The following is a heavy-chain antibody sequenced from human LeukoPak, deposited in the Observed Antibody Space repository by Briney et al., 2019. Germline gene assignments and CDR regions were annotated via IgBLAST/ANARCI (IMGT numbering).Heavy chain of an antibody. CDR2: INHSGST. Sequence: KASETLSLTCAVYGTSFSTYYWSWIRQPPGKGLEWIGEINHSGSTNYNPSLKSRVTISVDTSKNQFSLKLSSVTAADTAVYYCARRRRSLAVAGGYFDYWGQGTLVTVSS. D-gene: IGHD6-19*01. V-gene: IGHV4-34*01. CDR1: GTSFSTYY. CDR3: ARRRRSLAVAGGYFDY. J-gene: IGHJ4*02.